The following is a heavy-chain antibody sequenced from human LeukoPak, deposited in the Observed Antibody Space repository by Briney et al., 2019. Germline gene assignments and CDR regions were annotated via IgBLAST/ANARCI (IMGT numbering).Heavy chain of an antibody. CDR1: GYTFTGYY. D-gene: IGHD1-1*01. CDR2: ISPNSGVT. CDR3: ARDLNDINHVIGSV. J-gene: IGHJ4*02. Sequence: ASVKVSCKASGYTFTGYYMHWVRQAPGQGLEWMGRISPNSGVTNYAQKFQGRVTMARDTSINTAYMELSGLRSDDTAVYYCARDLNDINHVIGSVWGQGTLVTASS. V-gene: IGHV1-2*06.